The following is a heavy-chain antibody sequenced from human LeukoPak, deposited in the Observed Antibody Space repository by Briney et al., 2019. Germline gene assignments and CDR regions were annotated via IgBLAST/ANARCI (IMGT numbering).Heavy chain of an antibody. J-gene: IGHJ4*02. CDR2: VYIGGST. V-gene: IGHV4-4*07. D-gene: IGHD3-16*02. CDR3: ARDHCDDAACYPFDR. CDR1: GGSFDYYY. Sequence: SETLSLTCNVSGGSFDYYYWHWMRQPAGKGLEWIGRVYIGGSTNYNPSLKSHVSMSIDKSKKQFSLKQSSVTAADTAIYYCARDHCDDAACYPFDRWGRGILVTVSS.